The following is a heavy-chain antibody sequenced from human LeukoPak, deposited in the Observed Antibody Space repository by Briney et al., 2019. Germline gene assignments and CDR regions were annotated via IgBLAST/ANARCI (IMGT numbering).Heavy chain of an antibody. CDR3: AKDSPSRTATTEVPVDY. CDR2: ISISSSYI. CDR1: GFSFRDYT. J-gene: IGHJ4*02. Sequence: GGSLRLSCAASGFSFRDYTMNWVRQAPGKGLEWVASISISSSYIYFANSVRGRFSISRDNAKNSLYLQMNSLRAEDTAVYYCAKDSPSRTATTEVPVDYWGQGTLVTVSS. D-gene: IGHD1/OR15-1a*01. V-gene: IGHV3-21*01.